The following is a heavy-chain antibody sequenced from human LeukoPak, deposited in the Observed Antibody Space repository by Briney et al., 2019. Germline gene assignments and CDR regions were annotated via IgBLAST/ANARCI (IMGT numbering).Heavy chain of an antibody. V-gene: IGHV5-51*01. J-gene: IGHJ6*04. Sequence: GESLKISCKGSGYSFTSYWIGWVRQMPGKGLEWMGIIYPGDSDTRYSPSFQGQVTISADKSISTAYLQWSILKASDTATYYCASSYYYGSGSYFHYGMDVWGKGTTVTVSS. CDR2: IYPGDSDT. D-gene: IGHD3-10*01. CDR3: ASSYYYGSGSYFHYGMDV. CDR1: GYSFTSYW.